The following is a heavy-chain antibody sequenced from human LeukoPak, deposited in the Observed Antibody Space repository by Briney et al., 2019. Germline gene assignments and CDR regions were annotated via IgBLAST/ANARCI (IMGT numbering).Heavy chain of an antibody. Sequence: GGSLRLSCAASGFTFSTYGMHWVRQAPGKGLEWVALITYDGYYKYYSDSVKGRFTISRDNAKNMLYLQMNSLRTEDTAVYYCARDQLYCTGGICYFDYSGQGTLVTVSS. CDR2: ITYDGYYK. CDR3: ARDQLYCTGGICYFDY. J-gene: IGHJ4*02. CDR1: GFTFSTYG. D-gene: IGHD2-8*02. V-gene: IGHV3-30*03.